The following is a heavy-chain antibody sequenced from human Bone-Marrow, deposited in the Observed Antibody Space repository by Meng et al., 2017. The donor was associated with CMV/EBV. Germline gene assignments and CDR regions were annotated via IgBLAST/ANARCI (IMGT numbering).Heavy chain of an antibody. D-gene: IGHD5-12*01. J-gene: IGHJ5*02. CDR1: GGSISSGGYY. CDR3: AAGGYSGYDSWFDP. Sequence: SGGSISSGGYYWSWIRQHPGKGLEWIGYIYYSGSTYDNPSLKSRVTISVDTSKNQFSLKLSSVTAADTAVYYCAAGGYSGYDSWFDPWGQGTLVTVSS. V-gene: IGHV4-31*02. CDR2: IYYSGST.